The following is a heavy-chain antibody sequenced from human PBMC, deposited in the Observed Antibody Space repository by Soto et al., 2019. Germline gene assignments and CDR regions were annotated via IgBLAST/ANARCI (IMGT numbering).Heavy chain of an antibody. CDR2: IYSGGST. CDR1: GFTVSSNY. CDR3: ARERHNWNDEGYYYYMDV. D-gene: IGHD1-1*01. Sequence: PGGSLRLSCAASGFTVSSNYMSWVRQAPGKGLEWVSVIYSGGSTYYADSVKGRFTISRHNSKNTLYLQMNSLRAEDTAVYYCARERHNWNDEGYYYYMDVWGKGTTVTVSS. J-gene: IGHJ6*03. V-gene: IGHV3-53*04.